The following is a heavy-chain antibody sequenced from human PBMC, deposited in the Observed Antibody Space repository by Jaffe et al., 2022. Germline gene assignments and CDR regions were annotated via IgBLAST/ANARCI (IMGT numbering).Heavy chain of an antibody. D-gene: IGHD3-10*01. V-gene: IGHV3-53*04. J-gene: IGHJ4*02. CDR3: ARGPPVWFGESYYFDY. CDR1: GFTVSSNY. Sequence: EVQLVESGGGLVQPGGSLRLSCAASGFTVSSNYMSWVRQAPGKGLEWVSVIYSGGSTYYADSVKGRFTISRHNSKNTLYLQMNSLRAEDTAVYYCARGPPVWFGESYYFDYWGQGTLVTVSS. CDR2: IYSGGST.